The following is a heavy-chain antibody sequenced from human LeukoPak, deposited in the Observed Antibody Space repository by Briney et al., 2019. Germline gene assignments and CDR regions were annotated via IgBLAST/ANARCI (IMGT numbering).Heavy chain of an antibody. J-gene: IGHJ4*02. V-gene: IGHV1-18*01. CDR2: ISAYNGNT. CDR3: ARDRVDTAMDFDY. CDR1: GYSFTSYG. D-gene: IGHD5-18*01. Sequence: GASVKVSCKASGYSFTSYGISWVRQAPGQGLEWVGWISAYNGNTNYAQNLQGRVTMTTDTSTSTAYLELRSLRSDDTAVYYCARDRVDTAMDFDYWGQGTLVTVSS.